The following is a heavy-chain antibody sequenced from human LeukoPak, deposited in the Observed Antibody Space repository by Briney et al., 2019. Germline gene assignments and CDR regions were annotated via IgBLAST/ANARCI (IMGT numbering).Heavy chain of an antibody. Sequence: GASVKVSCKASGYTFTSYYMHWVRQAPGQRLEWMGIINPSGGSTSYAQKFQGRVTMTRDTSTSTVYMELSSLRSEDTAVYYCARGASSIVGATSPDYWGQGTLVTVSS. D-gene: IGHD1-26*01. J-gene: IGHJ4*02. CDR2: INPSGGST. CDR3: ARGASSIVGATSPDY. CDR1: GYTFTSYY. V-gene: IGHV1-46*01.